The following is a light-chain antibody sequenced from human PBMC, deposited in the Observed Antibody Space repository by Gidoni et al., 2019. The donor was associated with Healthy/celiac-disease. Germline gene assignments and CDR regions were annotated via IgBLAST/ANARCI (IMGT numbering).Light chain of an antibody. CDR1: QSVSTSD. CDR3: QQYGSSWT. J-gene: IGKJ1*01. Sequence: ELVLTQSPGTLSLSPGERATLSCRASQSVSTSDLALYRQKPGQAPMLLIYGASSRATGIPDRFSGSGSGTDFTLTISRLEPEDFAVYYCQQYGSSWTFGQGTKVEIK. CDR2: GAS. V-gene: IGKV3-20*01.